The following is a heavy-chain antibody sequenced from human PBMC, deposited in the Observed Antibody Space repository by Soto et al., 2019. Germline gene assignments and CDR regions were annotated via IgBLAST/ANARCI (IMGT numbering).Heavy chain of an antibody. CDR1: GFTFSSYA. CDR3: AKSAGGYCSTTTCAGNCGYFDL. V-gene: IGHV3-23*01. D-gene: IGHD2-2*01. CDR2: ISGSGDST. Sequence: EVQLLESGGGLVQPGGSLRLSCAASGFTFSSYAMSWVRQAPGKGLEWVSGISGSGDSTYYADSVKGRFTISRDNSKSTRDLQLNSLSADDTAVYYCAKSAGGYCSTTTCAGNCGYFDLWGRGTLVTVSS. J-gene: IGHJ2*01.